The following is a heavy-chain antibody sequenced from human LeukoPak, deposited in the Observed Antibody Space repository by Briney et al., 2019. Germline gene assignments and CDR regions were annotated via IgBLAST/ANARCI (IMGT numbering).Heavy chain of an antibody. D-gene: IGHD4-17*01. J-gene: IGHJ4*02. CDR3: AREVNGDYYFDY. CDR2: ISAYNGNT. Sequence: ASVKVSCKASGYTFTSYGISWVRQAPGQGHEWMGWISAYNGNTNYAQKLQGRVTMTTDTSTSTAYMELRSLRSDDTAVYYCAREVNGDYYFDYWGRGTLVTVSS. CDR1: GYTFTSYG. V-gene: IGHV1-18*01.